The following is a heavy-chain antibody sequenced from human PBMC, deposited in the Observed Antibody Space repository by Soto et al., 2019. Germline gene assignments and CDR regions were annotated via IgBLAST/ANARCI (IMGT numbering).Heavy chain of an antibody. CDR2: IYYSGST. CDR1: GGSISSYY. V-gene: IGHV4-59*01. D-gene: IGHD6-13*01. J-gene: IGHJ6*02. CDR3: ASGSSSWYSFRSYYYYGMDV. Sequence: SETLSLTCTVSGGSISSYYWSWIRQPPGKGLEWIGYIYYSGSTNYNPSLQSRVTISVYTSKNQFSLKLSSVTAADTAVYYCASGSSSWYSFRSYYYYGMDVWGQGTTVTVSS.